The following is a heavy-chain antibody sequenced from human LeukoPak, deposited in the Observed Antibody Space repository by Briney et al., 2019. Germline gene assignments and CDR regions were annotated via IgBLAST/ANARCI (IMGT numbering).Heavy chain of an antibody. CDR1: GGSISSYY. Sequence: NPSETLSLTCTVSGGSISSYYWSWIRQPAGKGLEWIGRIYTSGSTNYNPPLKSRVTMSVDTSKNQFSPKLSSVTAADTAVYYCARVGCSGGDCYDHDYWGQGTLVTVSS. V-gene: IGHV4-4*07. J-gene: IGHJ4*02. D-gene: IGHD2-21*01. CDR2: IYTSGST. CDR3: ARVGCSGGDCYDHDY.